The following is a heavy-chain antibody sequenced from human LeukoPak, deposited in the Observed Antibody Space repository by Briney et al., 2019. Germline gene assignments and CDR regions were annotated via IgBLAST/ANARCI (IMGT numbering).Heavy chain of an antibody. CDR2: INHSGST. Sequence: SETLSLTCAVYGGSFSGYYWSWIRQPSGKGLEWIGEINHSGSTNYNPSLKSRVTISVDTSKNQFSLKLSSVTAADTAVYYCARGAQDFWSGYYLNWFDPWGQGTLVTVSS. CDR3: ARGAQDFWSGYYLNWFDP. J-gene: IGHJ5*02. D-gene: IGHD3-3*01. V-gene: IGHV4-34*01. CDR1: GGSFSGYY.